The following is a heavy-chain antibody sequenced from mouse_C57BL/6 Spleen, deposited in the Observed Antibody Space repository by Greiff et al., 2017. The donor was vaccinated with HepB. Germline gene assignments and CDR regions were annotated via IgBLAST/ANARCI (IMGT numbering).Heavy chain of an antibody. J-gene: IGHJ2*01. CDR2: IDPSDSYT. V-gene: IGHV1-50*01. D-gene: IGHD1-1*01. CDR3: ARKEGLITTVGVY. Sequence: VQLQQPGAELVKPGASVKLSCKASGYTFTSYWMQWVKQRPGQGLEWIGEIDPSDSYTNYNQKFKGKATLTVDTSSSTAYMQLSSLTSEDSAVYYCARKEGLITTVGVYWGQGTTLTVSS. CDR1: GYTFTSYW.